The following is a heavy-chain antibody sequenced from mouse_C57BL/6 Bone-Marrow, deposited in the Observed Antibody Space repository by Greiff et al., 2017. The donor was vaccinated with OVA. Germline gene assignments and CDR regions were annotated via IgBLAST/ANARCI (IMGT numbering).Heavy chain of an antibody. D-gene: IGHD2-1*01. CDR1: GFTFSDYY. CDR3: ARGAYGNLDWYFDV. Sequence: EVKLMESEGGLVQPGSSMKLSCTASGFTFSDYYMAWVRQVPEKGLEWVANINYDGSSTYYLDSLKSRFIISRDNAKNILYLQMSSLKSEDTATYYCARGAYGNLDWYFDVWGTGTTVTVSS. CDR2: INYDGSST. J-gene: IGHJ1*03. V-gene: IGHV5-16*01.